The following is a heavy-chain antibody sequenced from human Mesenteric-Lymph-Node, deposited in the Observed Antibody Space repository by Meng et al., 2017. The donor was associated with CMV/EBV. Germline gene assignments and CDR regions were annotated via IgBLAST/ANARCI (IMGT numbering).Heavy chain of an antibody. J-gene: IGHJ1*01. CDR2: IYNSGST. Sequence: GSLRLSCTVSHSSISNTHYWGWIRQAPGKGLEWIGSIYNSGSTHYNPSLKSRLTMSVDTSKNQVSLSLTSVTAADTAVYYCARNSSGWFFDTWGQGTLVTVSS. V-gene: IGHV4-38-2*02. CDR1: HSSISNTHY. CDR3: ARNSSGWFFDT. D-gene: IGHD3-22*01.